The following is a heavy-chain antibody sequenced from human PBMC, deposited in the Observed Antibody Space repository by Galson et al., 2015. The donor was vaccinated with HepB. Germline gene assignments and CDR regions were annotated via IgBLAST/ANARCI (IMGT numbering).Heavy chain of an antibody. V-gene: IGHV3-30*18. J-gene: IGHJ6*03. D-gene: IGHD3-3*01. Sequence: SLRLSCAASGFTFSSYGMHWVRQAPGKGLEWVAVISYDGSNKYYADSVKGRFTISRDNSKNTLYLQMNSLRAEDTAVYYCAKDNAPSFLEWLLYAVDYYYYMDVWGKGTTVTVSS. CDR2: ISYDGSNK. CDR3: AKDNAPSFLEWLLYAVDYYYYMDV. CDR1: GFTFSSYG.